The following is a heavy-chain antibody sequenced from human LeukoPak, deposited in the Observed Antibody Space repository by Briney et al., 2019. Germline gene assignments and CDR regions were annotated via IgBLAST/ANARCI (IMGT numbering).Heavy chain of an antibody. V-gene: IGHV5-51*06. Sequence: GESLKISCKGSGYSFTSYWIGWVRQMPGKGLEWMGIIYPGDSDTRYSPSFQGQVTISADKSISTAYLQWSSLKASDTAMYYCARSALTGYYISTNWFDPWGQGTLVTVSS. CDR2: IYPGDSDT. CDR3: ARSALTGYYISTNWFDP. D-gene: IGHD3-9*01. J-gene: IGHJ5*02. CDR1: GYSFTSYW.